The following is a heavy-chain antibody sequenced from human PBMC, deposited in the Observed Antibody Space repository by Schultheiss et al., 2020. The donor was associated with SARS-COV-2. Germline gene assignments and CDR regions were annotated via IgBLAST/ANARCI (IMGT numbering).Heavy chain of an antibody. J-gene: IGHJ4*02. CDR2: ISGSGGST. CDR1: GFTFSSYA. CDR3: AKDYGRDGQGD. D-gene: IGHD3-10*01. V-gene: IGHV3-23*01. Sequence: GGSLRLSCSASGFTFSSYAMHWVRQAPGKGLEWVSAISGSGGSTYYADSVKGRFTISRDNSKNTLYLQMNSLRAEDTAVYYCAKDYGRDGQGDWGQGTLVTVSS.